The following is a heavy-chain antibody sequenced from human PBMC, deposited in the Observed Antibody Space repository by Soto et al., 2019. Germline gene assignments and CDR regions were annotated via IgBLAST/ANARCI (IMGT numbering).Heavy chain of an antibody. V-gene: IGHV3-11*01. Sequence: PGGSLRLSCAASGFTLSGYYMTWMRQAPGKGLEWVSFIGKTGSDIHYADSVEGRFTISRDNAKNSLYLQMNSLRAEDTAVYYCEREIGHRVPYGPVDYWGEGTLVTIYS. D-gene: IGHD3-10*01. CDR2: IGKTGSDI. J-gene: IGHJ4*02. CDR3: EREIGHRVPYGPVDY. CDR1: GFTLSGYY.